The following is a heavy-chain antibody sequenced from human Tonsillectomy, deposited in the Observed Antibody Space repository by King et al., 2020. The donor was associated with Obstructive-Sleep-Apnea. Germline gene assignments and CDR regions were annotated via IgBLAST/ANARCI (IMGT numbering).Heavy chain of an antibody. D-gene: IGHD6-19*01. CDR2: IYYSGST. CDR3: ARGGGSGWFGHWFDP. Sequence: VQLQESGPGLVKPSETLSLTCTVSGGSISSYYWSWIRQPPGKGLEWIGYIYYSGSTNYNPSLKSRVTISVDTSKNQFSLKLSSVTAADTAVYYCARGGGSGWFGHWFDPWGQGTLVTVSS. J-gene: IGHJ5*02. CDR1: GGSISSYY. V-gene: IGHV4-59*01.